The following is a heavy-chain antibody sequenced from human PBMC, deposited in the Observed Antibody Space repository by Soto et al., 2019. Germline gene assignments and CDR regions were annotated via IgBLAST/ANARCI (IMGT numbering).Heavy chain of an antibody. CDR1: GITVGSFI. Sequence: QAQLVQSGAVVKKPGSSVVVSCKASGITVGSFIISWVRQAPGQGLEWMGKTAPMFKQTFYARRFEGRVTITADTSANTVYMELIDLRFEDTAVYYCTTLGPWGQGTQVTVS. J-gene: IGHJ5*02. CDR3: TTLGP. D-gene: IGHD3-3*01. CDR2: TAPMFKQT. V-gene: IGHV1-69*02.